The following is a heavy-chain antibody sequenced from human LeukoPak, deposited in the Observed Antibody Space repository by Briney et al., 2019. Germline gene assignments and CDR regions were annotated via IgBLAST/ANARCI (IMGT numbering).Heavy chain of an antibody. Sequence: PGGSLRLSCAASGFTFSSYAVSWVRQAPGKGLEWVSAITDTGGDTFSADSVKGWFTISRDNSKNTLYLQMNSLRAEDTAVYFCAKGSAAPRPYYFDSWGQGTLVTVSS. D-gene: IGHD6-25*01. J-gene: IGHJ4*02. CDR2: ITDTGGDT. CDR1: GFTFSSYA. CDR3: AKGSAAPRPYYFDS. V-gene: IGHV3-23*01.